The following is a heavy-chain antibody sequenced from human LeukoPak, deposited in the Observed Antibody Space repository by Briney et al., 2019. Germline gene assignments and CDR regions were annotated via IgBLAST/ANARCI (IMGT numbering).Heavy chain of an antibody. CDR1: GFTFSSYS. J-gene: IGHJ4*02. Sequence: GGSLRLSCAASGFTFSSYSMNWVRQAPGKGLEWVSYISSSSSTIYYADSVKGRFTISRDNAKNSLYLQMNSLRAEHTAVYYCARDIGDYFDYWGQGTLVTVSS. CDR2: ISSSSSTI. D-gene: IGHD2-21*01. CDR3: ARDIGDYFDY. V-gene: IGHV3-48*01.